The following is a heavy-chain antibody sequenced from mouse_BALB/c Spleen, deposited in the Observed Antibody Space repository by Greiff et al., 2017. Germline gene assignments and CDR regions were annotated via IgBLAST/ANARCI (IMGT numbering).Heavy chain of an antibody. CDR2: ISSGGST. Sequence: EVMLVESGGGLVKPGGSLKLSCAASGFTFSSYAMSWVRQTPEKRLEWVASISSGGSTYYPDSVKGRFTISRDNARNILYLQMSSLRSEDTAMYYCARRYYGSSDYWGQGTTLTVSS. V-gene: IGHV5-6-5*01. D-gene: IGHD1-1*01. J-gene: IGHJ2*01. CDR1: GFTFSSYA. CDR3: ARRYYGSSDY.